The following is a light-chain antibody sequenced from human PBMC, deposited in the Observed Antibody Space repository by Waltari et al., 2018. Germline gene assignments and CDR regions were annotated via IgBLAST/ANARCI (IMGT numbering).Light chain of an antibody. J-gene: IGLJ3*02. V-gene: IGLV8-61*01. CDR1: SGSVSYNYY. CDR3: VLYVGGGSWV. CDR2: STN. Sequence: QTVVTQEPSFSVSPGGTVTLTCGFSSGSVSYNYYPIWFQQTPGQAPRTLIYSTNTRSSGVSDRFSGSILGNKAALTITGAQANDESDYYCVLYVGGGSWVFGGGTKLTVL.